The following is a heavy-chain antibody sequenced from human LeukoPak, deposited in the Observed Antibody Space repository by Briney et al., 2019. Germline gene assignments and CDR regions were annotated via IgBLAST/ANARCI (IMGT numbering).Heavy chain of an antibody. CDR2: IRYDGSNK. D-gene: IGHD3-10*01. J-gene: IGHJ4*02. CDR3: AKDRIIYGSGSYTSYDY. Sequence: GGSLRLSCAASGFTFGSYGMHWVRQAPGKGLEWVAFIRYDGSNKYYADSVKGRFTISRDNSKNTLYLQMNSLRAEDTAVYYCAKDRIIYGSGSYTSYDYWGQGTLVTVSS. CDR1: GFTFGSYG. V-gene: IGHV3-30*02.